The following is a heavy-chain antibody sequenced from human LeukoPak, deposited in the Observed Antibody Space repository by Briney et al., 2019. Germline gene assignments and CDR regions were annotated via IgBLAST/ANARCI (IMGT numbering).Heavy chain of an antibody. D-gene: IGHD6-6*01. J-gene: IGHJ5*02. CDR1: GGSFSGYY. V-gene: IGHV4-34*01. Sequence: SETLSLTCAVYGGSFSGYYWSWIRQPPGKGLVWIGEVNHSGSTNYNPSLKSRVTISVDTSKNQFSLKLSSVTAADTAVYYCARGRKQLVFVRPRRTNWFDPWGQGTLVTVSS. CDR3: ARGRKQLVFVRPRRTNWFDP. CDR2: VNHSGST.